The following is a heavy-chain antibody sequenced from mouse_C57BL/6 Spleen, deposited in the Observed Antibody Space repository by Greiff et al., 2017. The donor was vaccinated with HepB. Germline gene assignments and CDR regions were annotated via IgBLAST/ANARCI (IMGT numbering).Heavy chain of an antibody. D-gene: IGHD1-1*01. CDR1: GFNIKDDY. CDR3: TTPFYGAY. J-gene: IGHJ3*01. V-gene: IGHV14-4*01. CDR2: IDPETGDT. Sequence: VHVKQSGAELVRPGASVKLSCTASGFNIKDDYMHWVKQRPEQGLEWIGWIDPETGDTEYASKFQGKATITADTSSNTAYLQRSSLTSEDTAVYYCTTPFYGAYWGQGTLVTVSA.